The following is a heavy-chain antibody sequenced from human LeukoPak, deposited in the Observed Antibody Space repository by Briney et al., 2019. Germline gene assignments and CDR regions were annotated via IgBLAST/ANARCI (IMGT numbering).Heavy chain of an antibody. V-gene: IGHV4-39*01. D-gene: IGHD3/OR15-3a*01. CDR3: ARQEIGLRSFDP. CDR1: GGSISSALYH. Sequence: SETLSLACTVSGGSISSALYHWGWIRQPPGKNLEWLGSVYYTGSTHNNPSLKSRVTISVDTSKNQFSLNLSSVTAADTAVYYCARQEIGLRSFDPWGQGTLVTVSS. J-gene: IGHJ5*02. CDR2: VYYTGST.